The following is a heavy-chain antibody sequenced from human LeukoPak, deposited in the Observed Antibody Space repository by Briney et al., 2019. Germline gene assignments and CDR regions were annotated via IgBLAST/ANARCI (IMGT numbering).Heavy chain of an antibody. CDR1: GFTFSSSS. CDR3: ARSLRYSSSWYNFDY. J-gene: IGHJ4*02. D-gene: IGHD6-13*01. V-gene: IGHV3-48*02. CDR2: ISISGTTI. Sequence: GSLRLSCVASGFTFSSSSMNWVRQAPGKGLEWVSYISISGTTIYYADSVKGRFTISRDNAKNSLYLQMNSLRDEDTAVYYCARSLRYSSSWYNFDYWGQGTLVTVSS.